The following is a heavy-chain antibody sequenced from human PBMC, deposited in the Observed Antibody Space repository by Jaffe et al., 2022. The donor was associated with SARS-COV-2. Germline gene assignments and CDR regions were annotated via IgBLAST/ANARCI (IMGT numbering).Heavy chain of an antibody. D-gene: IGHD3-10*01. CDR2: INQDGSET. J-gene: IGHJ6*03. V-gene: IGHV3-7*01. Sequence: EVQLVESGGGLVQPGGSLRLSCAASGFTFNTYSMSWVRQAPGKGLEWVANINQDGSETYYLDSVKGRFTIPRDTAKNSLYLQMNSLRAEDTAVYYCARVVTMVRGFSLHYNYYYYMDVWGKGTTVTVSS. CDR1: GFTFNTYS. CDR3: ARVVTMVRGFSLHYNYYYYMDV.